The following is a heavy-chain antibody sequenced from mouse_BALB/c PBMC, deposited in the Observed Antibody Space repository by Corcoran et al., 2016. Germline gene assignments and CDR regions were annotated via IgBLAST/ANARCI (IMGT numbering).Heavy chain of an antibody. CDR1: GYTFTNYG. J-gene: IGHJ2*01. CDR2: INTYTGEP. Sequence: QIQLVQSGPELKKPGETVKISCKASGYTFTNYGRNWVKQAPGKGLKWMGWINTYTGEPTYADDFKGRFAFSLETSASTAYLQINNLKNEDTATYFCARGDYDVSYWCQGTTLTVSS. V-gene: IGHV9-3-1*01. D-gene: IGHD2-4*01. CDR3: ARGDYDVSY.